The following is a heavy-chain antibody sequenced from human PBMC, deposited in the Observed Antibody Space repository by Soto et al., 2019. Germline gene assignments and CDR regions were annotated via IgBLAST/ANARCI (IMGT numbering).Heavy chain of an antibody. Sequence: ASVKVSCKASGYTFTSYAMHWVRQAPGQRLEWMGWTNAGNGNTKYSQKFQGRVTITRDTSASTAYMELSSLRSEDTAVYYCARRYGYSFDYWGQGTLVTVSS. CDR1: GYTFTSYA. V-gene: IGHV1-3*01. CDR3: ARRYGYSFDY. D-gene: IGHD1-1*01. CDR2: TNAGNGNT. J-gene: IGHJ4*02.